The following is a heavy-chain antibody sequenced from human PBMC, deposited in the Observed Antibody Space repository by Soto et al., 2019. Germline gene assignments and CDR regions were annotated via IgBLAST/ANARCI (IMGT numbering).Heavy chain of an antibody. CDR2: ISSSDNII. J-gene: IGHJ4*02. CDR1: GFTFSDYY. Sequence: VGSLRLSCAASGFTFSDYYMSWIRQAPGKGLEWVAYISSSDNIIYYADSVKGRFTISRDNAKNSLYLQMNSLRAEDTAVYYCARDLGYYDSSGYFDYWGQGTLVTVSS. V-gene: IGHV3-11*01. D-gene: IGHD3-22*01. CDR3: ARDLGYYDSSGYFDY.